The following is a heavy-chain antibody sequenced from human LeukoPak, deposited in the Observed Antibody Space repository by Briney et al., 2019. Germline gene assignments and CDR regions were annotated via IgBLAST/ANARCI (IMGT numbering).Heavy chain of an antibody. V-gene: IGHV4-39*01. CDR3: ARHLSQGDGNKRGFDN. D-gene: IGHD5-24*01. CDR2: ISSSGNT. J-gene: IGHJ4*02. CDR1: GGSISSPPYD. Sequence: PSETLSLTCTVSGGSISSPPYDWGWIRQPPGKGLEYIGSISSSGNTYYNASLQSRVTISVDASKNQFSLKLGSVTAADTAVYFRARHLSQGDGNKRGFDNWGQGTLVTVSS.